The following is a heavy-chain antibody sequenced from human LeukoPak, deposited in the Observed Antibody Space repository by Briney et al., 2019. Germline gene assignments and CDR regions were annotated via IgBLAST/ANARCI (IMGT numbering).Heavy chain of an antibody. CDR1: GFTVSSNY. Sequence: GGSLRLSCAASGFTVSSNYMSWVRQAPEKGLEWVSVIYSGGSTYYSDSVKGRFTISRGNSKNTLYLQMNSLRAEDTAVYYCAREGPTMVRGVIRKRNYYFDYWGQGTLVTVSS. CDR3: AREGPTMVRGVIRKRNYYFDY. J-gene: IGHJ4*02. CDR2: IYSGGST. D-gene: IGHD3-10*01. V-gene: IGHV3-66*02.